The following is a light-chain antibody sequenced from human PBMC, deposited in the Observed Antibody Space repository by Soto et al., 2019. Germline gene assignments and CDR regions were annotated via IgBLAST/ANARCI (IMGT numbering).Light chain of an antibody. CDR2: DAS. Sequence: DIKTTQSPSTLSASVGDRDTIPCRASQSISNGLAWYQQKPGKAPKVLIYDASSLESGVPSRFSGSGSGTEFTLTISSLQPDDFATYYCQQYNSYPWTFGQGTKVDIK. CDR1: QSISNG. V-gene: IGKV1-5*01. CDR3: QQYNSYPWT. J-gene: IGKJ1*01.